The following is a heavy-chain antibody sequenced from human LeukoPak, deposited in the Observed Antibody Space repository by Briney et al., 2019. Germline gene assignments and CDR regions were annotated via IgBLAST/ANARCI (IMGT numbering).Heavy chain of an antibody. D-gene: IGHD6-19*01. V-gene: IGHV1-2*02. J-gene: IGHJ4*02. CDR2: INPNSGGT. Sequence: VASVKVSCKASGYTFTGYYMHWVRQAPGQGLEWMGWINPNSGGTNYAQKFQGRVTMTRDTSISTVYMELSRLRSDDTAVYYCARDVLSSGWYNYWGQGTLVTVSS. CDR1: GYTFTGYY. CDR3: ARDVLSSGWYNY.